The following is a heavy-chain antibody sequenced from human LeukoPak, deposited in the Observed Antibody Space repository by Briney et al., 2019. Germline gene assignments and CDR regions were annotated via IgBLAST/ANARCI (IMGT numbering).Heavy chain of an antibody. D-gene: IGHD4-11*01. Sequence: RGSLRLSCAASGFNLRDYWMHWVRQAPGKGLVWVSRLGTDGTYTNYADSVKGRFTISRDNAKNTLYLQMDSLRAEDTAFYYCVRDPSNSGSWFDLWGQGTLVTGSS. V-gene: IGHV3-74*01. CDR2: LGTDGTYT. J-gene: IGHJ5*02. CDR1: GFNLRDYW. CDR3: VRDPSNSGSWFDL.